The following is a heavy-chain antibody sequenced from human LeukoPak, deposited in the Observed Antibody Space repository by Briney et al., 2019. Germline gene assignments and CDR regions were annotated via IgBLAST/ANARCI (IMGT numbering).Heavy chain of an antibody. CDR2: MNPNSGNT. V-gene: IGHV1-8*01. Sequence: ASVKVSCKTSGYTFTSYEINWVRQATGQGLEWMGWMNPNSGNTAYAQKFQGRVIMTRNISISTGYMELSSLRSEDTAVYYCARGRKYQLLLHYYYMDVWGKGTTVTVSS. J-gene: IGHJ6*03. CDR1: GYTFTSYE. D-gene: IGHD2-2*01. CDR3: ARGRKYQLLLHYYYMDV.